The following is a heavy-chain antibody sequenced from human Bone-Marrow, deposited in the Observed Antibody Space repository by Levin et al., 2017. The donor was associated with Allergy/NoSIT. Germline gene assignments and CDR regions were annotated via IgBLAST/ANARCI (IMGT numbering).Heavy chain of an antibody. Sequence: SQTLSLTCTVSGGSISNYYWSWIRQLPDKGLEWIGSIYYSGSTNYNPSLKSRVTMSVDTSKNQFSLKLSSVTAADTAVYYCARDRVVPDVFDIWGQGTMVTVSS. V-gene: IGHV4-59*01. D-gene: IGHD2-2*01. CDR1: GGSISNYY. CDR3: ARDRVVPDVFDI. J-gene: IGHJ3*02. CDR2: IYYSGST.